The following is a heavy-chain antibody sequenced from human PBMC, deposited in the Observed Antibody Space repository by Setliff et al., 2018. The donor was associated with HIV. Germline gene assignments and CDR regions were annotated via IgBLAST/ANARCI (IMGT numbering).Heavy chain of an antibody. J-gene: IGHJ6*03. CDR2: IYTTGIT. Sequence: SETLSLTCTVSGGSISSGGYYWSWIRQPAGKGLEWIGRIYTTGITNYIPSLKSRVTISLDTSKNQFSLKLTSVTAADTAVYYCARGPRPVDVDYYYMDVWGKGTTVTVSS. CDR1: GGSISSGGYY. CDR3: ARGPRPVDVDYYYMDV. V-gene: IGHV4-61*02.